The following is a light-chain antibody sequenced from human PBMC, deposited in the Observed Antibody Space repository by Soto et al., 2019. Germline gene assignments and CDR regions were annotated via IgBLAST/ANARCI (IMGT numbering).Light chain of an antibody. J-gene: IGKJ1*01. CDR2: SAS. CDR1: QSVISTY. Sequence: EVVLTQSPGTLSLSPGERATLSCRASQSVISTYLAWYQQKPGQPPRLLIYSASSRDTGIPDRFSGSGSGRDFTLTINRLEPEDFAVYYCQHYGSSTRTFGQGTKVEIK. V-gene: IGKV3-20*01. CDR3: QHYGSSTRT.